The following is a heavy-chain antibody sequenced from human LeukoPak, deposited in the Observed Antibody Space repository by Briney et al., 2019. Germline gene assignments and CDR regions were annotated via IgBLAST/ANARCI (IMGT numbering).Heavy chain of an antibody. CDR2: IYSGGST. V-gene: IGHV3-66*02. Sequence: PGGSLRLSCAASGFTVSSNYMSWVRQAPGKGLEWVSVIYSGGSTYYADSVKGRFTISRDNSKNTLYLQMNSLRAEDTAVYYCARVTSVAGVEYYFDYWGQGTLVTVSS. J-gene: IGHJ4*02. D-gene: IGHD6-19*01. CDR1: GFTVSSNY. CDR3: ARVTSVAGVEYYFDY.